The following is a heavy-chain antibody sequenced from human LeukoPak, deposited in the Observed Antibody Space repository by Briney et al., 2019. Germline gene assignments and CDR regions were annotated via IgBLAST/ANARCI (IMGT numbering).Heavy chain of an antibody. CDR1: GGSFSGYY. D-gene: IGHD3-3*01. Sequence: SETLSLTCAVYGGSFSGYYWSWIRQPPGKGLEWIGEINHSGSTNYNPSLKSRVTISADTSKNQFSLKLSSVTAADTAVYYCARGFPPTIDWGQGTLVSVSS. V-gene: IGHV4-34*01. J-gene: IGHJ4*02. CDR3: ARGFPPTID. CDR2: INHSGST.